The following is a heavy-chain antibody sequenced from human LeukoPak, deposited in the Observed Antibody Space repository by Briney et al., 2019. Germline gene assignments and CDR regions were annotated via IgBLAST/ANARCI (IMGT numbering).Heavy chain of an antibody. CDR2: IYSGGST. CDR1: GFTVSSNY. D-gene: IGHD5-24*01. J-gene: IGHJ4*02. CDR3: ATESGDGYNPFDY. V-gene: IGHV3-66*02. Sequence: GGSLRLSCAASGFTVSSNYMSWVRQAPGKGLEWVSVIYSGGSTCYADSVKGRFTISRDNSKNTLYLQMNSLRAEDTAVYYCATESGDGYNPFDYWGQGTLVTVSS.